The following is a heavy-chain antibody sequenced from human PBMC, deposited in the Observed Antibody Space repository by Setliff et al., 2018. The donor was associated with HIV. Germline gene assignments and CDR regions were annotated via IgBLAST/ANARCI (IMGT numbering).Heavy chain of an antibody. CDR2: VSYSGAT. J-gene: IGHJ3*02. CDR1: GGSITAPYNY. Sequence: SETLSLTCTVSGGSITAPYNYWSWIRQPPGKGLEWVGYVSYSGATYYNPSLKTRAAISVDTSKNQFSLELSSVTAADTAVYYCAREGAYSDAFDIWGQGTMVTVSS. CDR3: AREGAYSDAFDI. D-gene: IGHD2-21*01. V-gene: IGHV4-30-4*02.